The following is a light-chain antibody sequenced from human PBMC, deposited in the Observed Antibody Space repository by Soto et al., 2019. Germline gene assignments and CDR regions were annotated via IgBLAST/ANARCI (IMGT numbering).Light chain of an antibody. V-gene: IGKV1-33*01. Sequence: DIQMTQSPSSLSASVGDRVTITCQASQDIGNFLNCYQQKPGKAPKLLIYDASNLETGVPSRFSGSGSGTDFTFLISSLQPAEIATYYYQQYDNLPPFTFGPGTKVDIK. CDR1: QDIGNF. J-gene: IGKJ3*01. CDR2: DAS. CDR3: QQYDNLPPFT.